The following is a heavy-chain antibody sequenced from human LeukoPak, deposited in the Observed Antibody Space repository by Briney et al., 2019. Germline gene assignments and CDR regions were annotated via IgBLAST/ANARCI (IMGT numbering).Heavy chain of an antibody. V-gene: IGHV4-34*01. CDR3: ARTTEEYYGSGKFRKYYSYYYYMDV. CDR1: GGSFSGYY. Sequence: SETLSLTCAVYGGSFSGYYWSWIRQPPGKVLEWIGEINHSGSTNYNPSLKSRVTISVDTSKNQFSLKLNSVTAADTAVYYCARTTEEYYGSGKFRKYYSYYYYMDVWGKGTTVTVSS. CDR2: INHSGST. J-gene: IGHJ6*03. D-gene: IGHD3-10*01.